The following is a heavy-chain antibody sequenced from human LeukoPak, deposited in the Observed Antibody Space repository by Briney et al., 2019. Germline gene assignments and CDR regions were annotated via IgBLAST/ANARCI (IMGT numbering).Heavy chain of an antibody. Sequence: GGSLRLSCAASGFTFSSYSMNWVRQAPGKGLEYVSGISSNGGSTYYANSVKGRFTISRDNSKNTLYLQMGSLRAEDMTVYYCARDSIAVAGKDYWGQGTLVTVSS. V-gene: IGHV3-64*01. CDR3: ARDSIAVAGKDY. CDR1: GFTFSSYS. D-gene: IGHD6-19*01. CDR2: ISSNGGST. J-gene: IGHJ4*02.